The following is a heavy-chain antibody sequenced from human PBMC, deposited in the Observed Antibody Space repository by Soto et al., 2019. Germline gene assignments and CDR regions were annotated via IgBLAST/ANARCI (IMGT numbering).Heavy chain of an antibody. V-gene: IGHV3-73*01. CDR2: IRSKANSYAT. D-gene: IGHD2-2*01. CDR3: TRELPIYCSSTSCPTNAFDI. CDR1: GFTFSGSA. J-gene: IGHJ3*02. Sequence: PGGSLRLSCAASGFTFSGSAMHWVRQASGKGLEWVGRIRSKANSYATAYAASVKGRFTISRDDSKNTAYLQMNSLKTEDTAVYYCTRELPIYCSSTSCPTNAFDIWGQGTMVTVSS.